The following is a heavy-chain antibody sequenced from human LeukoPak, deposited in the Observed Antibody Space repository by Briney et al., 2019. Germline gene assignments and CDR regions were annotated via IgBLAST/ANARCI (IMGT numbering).Heavy chain of an antibody. J-gene: IGHJ4*02. D-gene: IGHD1-26*01. Sequence: GGSLRLSCAASGFTFSTYYMNWVRQAPGKGLEWVSFITGSSSYIYYTDSVKGRFTISRDNAKNSLFLQMNSLRDEDTAVYYCARGRSYFSYFEYWGQGTLVTVSS. V-gene: IGHV3-21*01. CDR3: ARGRSYFSYFEY. CDR1: GFTFSTYY. CDR2: ITGSSSYI.